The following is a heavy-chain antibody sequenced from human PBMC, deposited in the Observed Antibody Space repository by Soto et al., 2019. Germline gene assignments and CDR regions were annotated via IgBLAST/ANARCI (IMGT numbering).Heavy chain of an antibody. D-gene: IGHD3-16*02. J-gene: IGHJ4*02. CDR1: GFTFSSYS. CDR3: ARDFPKKQYYAYVWGSYRPNHIFDY. Sequence: GGSLRLSCAASGFTFSSYSMNWVRQAPGKGLEWVSYISSSSSTIYYADSVKGRFTISRDNAKNSLYLQMNSLRDEDTAVYYCARDFPKKQYYAYVWGSYRPNHIFDYWGQGTLVTVYS. CDR2: ISSSSSTI. V-gene: IGHV3-48*02.